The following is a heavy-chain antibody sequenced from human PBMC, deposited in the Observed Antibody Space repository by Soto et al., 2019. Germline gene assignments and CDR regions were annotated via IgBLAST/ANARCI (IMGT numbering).Heavy chain of an antibody. CDR2: VIPVFGTA. V-gene: IGHV1-69*13. CDR3: ARGDYYGSATSDYYFDF. Sequence: ASVKVSCKASGGTFSTYVFSWVRQAPGQGLQWMGQVIPVFGTADYAQKFQGRVTITADESTSTAYLELSSLRSEDTAVYYCARGDYYGSATSDYYFDFWCQGTLVTVSS. D-gene: IGHD3-10*01. J-gene: IGHJ4*02. CDR1: GGTFSTYV.